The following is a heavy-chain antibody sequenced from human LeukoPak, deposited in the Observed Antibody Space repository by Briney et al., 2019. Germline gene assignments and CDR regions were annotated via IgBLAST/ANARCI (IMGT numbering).Heavy chain of an antibody. CDR1: GYTFTDYY. CDR3: APGYYYTSSGYSYFDY. CDR2: INSNSGGT. J-gene: IGHJ4*02. Sequence: ASVTVSCKASGYTFTDYYMHWVRQAAGQGLEWMGWINSNSGGTNYAQKFQGRVSMTRDTSISTAYMELSRLRSDDTAVYYCAPGYYYTSSGYSYFDYWGQGTLVTVSS. V-gene: IGHV1-2*02. D-gene: IGHD3-22*01.